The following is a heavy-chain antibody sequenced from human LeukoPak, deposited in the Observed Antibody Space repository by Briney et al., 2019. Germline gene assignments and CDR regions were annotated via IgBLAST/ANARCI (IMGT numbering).Heavy chain of an antibody. V-gene: IGHV4-4*07. J-gene: IGHJ4*02. CDR2: IFTSGST. CDR1: GASISSFH. Sequence: PSETLSLTCTVSGASISSFHWSWIRQPAGKGLELIGRIFTSGSTDYNPSLKSRVTISVDKSRNQFSLKLTSVTAADTAVYYCACDSNYTYWGQGTLVTVPS. D-gene: IGHD4-11*01. CDR3: ACDSNYTY.